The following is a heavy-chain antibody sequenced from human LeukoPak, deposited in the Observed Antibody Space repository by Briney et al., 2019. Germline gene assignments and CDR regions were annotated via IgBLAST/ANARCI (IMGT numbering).Heavy chain of an antibody. J-gene: IGHJ4*02. CDR3: VRDQNFYFDY. V-gene: IGHV3-33*01. Sequence: PGKSLRLSCAASGFTFGGYGMHWVRQAPGKGLEWVAVIWYDGSNKYYADSVKGRFTISRDSSKNTLYLQMNILRAEDTAVYYCVRDQNFYFDYWAREPWSPSPQ. CDR1: GFTFGGYG. D-gene: IGHD1-7*01. CDR2: IWYDGSNK.